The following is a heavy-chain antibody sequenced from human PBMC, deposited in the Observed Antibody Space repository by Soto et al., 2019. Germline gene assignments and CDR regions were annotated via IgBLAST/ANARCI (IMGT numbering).Heavy chain of an antibody. J-gene: IGHJ2*01. CDR2: IIPIFGTA. D-gene: IGHD4-17*01. Sequence: QVQLVQSGAEVKKPGSSVKVSCKASGGTFSSYAINWVRQAPGQGLECMGGIIPIFGTANYAQKFQGRVTITADKSTNTAYMALRSLRSEDTAVYYCASSPPPTVTMYSRYFDLWGRGTLVTVSS. CDR1: GGTFSSYA. CDR3: ASSPPPTVTMYSRYFDL. V-gene: IGHV1-69*14.